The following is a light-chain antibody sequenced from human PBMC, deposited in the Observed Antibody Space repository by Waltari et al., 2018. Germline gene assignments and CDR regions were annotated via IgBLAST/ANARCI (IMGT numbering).Light chain of an antibody. CDR1: QGISNS. CDR2: AAS. Sequence: DIQMTQSPSSLSASVGDTVTITCRASQGISNSLAWYQQKPGEAPKLLLSAASRLESGVLSRFSGSGSGTDYTLTISRLQPGDHAIYFCQIYYGDSLTFGGGTKVEIK. V-gene: IGKV1-NL1*01. J-gene: IGKJ4*01. CDR3: QIYYGDSLT.